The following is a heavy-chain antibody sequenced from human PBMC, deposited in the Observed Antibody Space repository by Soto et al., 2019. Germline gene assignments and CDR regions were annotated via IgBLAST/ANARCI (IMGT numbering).Heavy chain of an antibody. D-gene: IGHD3-10*01. CDR2: INPNSGGT. V-gene: IGHV1-2*04. CDR3: ARAQISLWFVTSGGGGMDV. CDR1: GGTFSSYA. Sequence: QVQLVQSGAEVKKPGSSVKVSCKASGGTFSSYAISWVRQAPGQGLEWMGWINPNSGGTNYAQKFQGWVTMTRDTSISTAYMELSRLRSDDTAVYYCARAQISLWFVTSGGGGMDVWGQGTTVTVSS. J-gene: IGHJ6*02.